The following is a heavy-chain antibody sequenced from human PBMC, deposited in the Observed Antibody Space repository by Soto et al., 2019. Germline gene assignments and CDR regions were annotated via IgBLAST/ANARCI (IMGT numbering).Heavy chain of an antibody. CDR3: GRVRGNQLLGWFDP. Sequence: ASVKVSCKASGYTFTSYSISWVRQAPGQELEWMGWISAYNGNTNYAQKLQGRVTMTTDTSTSTAYMELRSLRSDDTAVYYCGRVRGNQLLGWFDPWGQGTLVTVSS. D-gene: IGHD2-2*01. J-gene: IGHJ5*02. V-gene: IGHV1-18*01. CDR2: ISAYNGNT. CDR1: GYTFTSYS.